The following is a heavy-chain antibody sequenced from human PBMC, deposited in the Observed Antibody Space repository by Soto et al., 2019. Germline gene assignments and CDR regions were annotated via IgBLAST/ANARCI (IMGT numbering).Heavy chain of an antibody. D-gene: IGHD3-3*01. CDR3: AKFKTYYDFWSGDYGMDV. V-gene: IGHV3-23*01. CDR1: GFTFSSYA. CDR2: ISGSGGST. J-gene: IGHJ6*02. Sequence: EVQLLESGGGLVQPGGSLRLSCAASGFTFSSYAMSWVRQAPGKGLEWVSAISGSGGSTYYADSVKGRFTISRDNSKNTLYPQMNRLRDEDTAVYYCAKFKTYYDFWSGDYGMDVWGQGTTVTVSS.